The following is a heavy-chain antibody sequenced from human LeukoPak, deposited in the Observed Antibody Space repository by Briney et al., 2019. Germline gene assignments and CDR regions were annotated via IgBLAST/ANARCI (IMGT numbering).Heavy chain of an antibody. CDR1: GGSISSYY. V-gene: IGHV4-59*01. CDR3: ARDYYQNWFDH. Sequence: SETLSLTCTVSGGSISSYYWSWIRQPPGKGLEWIGYIYYSGSTNYNPSLKSRVTISVDTSKNQFSLKLSSVTAADTAVYYCARDYYQNWFDHWGQGTLVTVSS. CDR2: IYYSGST. J-gene: IGHJ5*02. D-gene: IGHD3-10*01.